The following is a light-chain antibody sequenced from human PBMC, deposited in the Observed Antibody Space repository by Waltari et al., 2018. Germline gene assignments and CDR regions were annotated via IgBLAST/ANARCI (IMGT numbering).Light chain of an antibody. CDR3: MQALHSPWS. Sequence: DIVVTQSPLSLPVTPGEPASISCRSSQNLLHTNGYNYLDWYLQKQGQPPQLLLFLGSNRASAVPHRCSGSGAGTKFTLKISRVEAEDVGVYYCMQALHSPWSFGQGTKVEIK. CDR1: QNLLHTNGYNY. V-gene: IGKV2-28*01. CDR2: LGS. J-gene: IGKJ1*01.